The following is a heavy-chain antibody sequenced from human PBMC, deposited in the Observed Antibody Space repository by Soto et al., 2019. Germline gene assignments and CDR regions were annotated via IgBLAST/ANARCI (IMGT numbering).Heavy chain of an antibody. Sequence: SETLSLTCTVSGGSISSYYWSWIRQPAGKGLEWIGRIYTSGSTNYNPSLKSRVTMSVDTSKNQFSLKLSSVTAADTAVYYCARAFRYCSGGSCRPGGMDVWGQGTAVTVSS. CDR2: IYTSGST. D-gene: IGHD2-15*01. CDR3: ARAFRYCSGGSCRPGGMDV. V-gene: IGHV4-4*07. J-gene: IGHJ6*02. CDR1: GGSISSYY.